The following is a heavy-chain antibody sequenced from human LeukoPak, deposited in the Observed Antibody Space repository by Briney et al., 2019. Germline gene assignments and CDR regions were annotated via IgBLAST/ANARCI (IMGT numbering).Heavy chain of an antibody. CDR1: GGSFSGYY. D-gene: IGHD1-26*01. CDR2: INHSGST. J-gene: IGHJ3*02. CDR3: AGAPRSGIVGATGAFDI. V-gene: IGHV4-34*01. Sequence: PSETLSLTCAVYGGSFSGYYWSWIRQPLGKGLEWIGEINHSGSTNYNPSLKSRVTISVDTSKNQFSLKLSSVTAADTAVYYCAGAPRSGIVGATGAFDIWGQGTMVTVSS.